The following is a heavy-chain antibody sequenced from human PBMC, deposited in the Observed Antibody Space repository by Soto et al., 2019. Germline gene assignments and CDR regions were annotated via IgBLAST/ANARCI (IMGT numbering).Heavy chain of an antibody. J-gene: IGHJ6*02. CDR2: IYYSGYT. V-gene: IGHV4-39*01. D-gene: IGHD3-16*01. CDR1: GGSISSSSYY. CDR3: ARHNGPLYVGYYSDMDV. Sequence: QLQLQESGPGLVKPSETLSLTCTVSGGSISSSSYYWGWIRQPPGKGLEWIGSIYYSGYTYYNPSLKSRVPISVDTSKNQFSLKLSSVTAADTAVYYCARHNGPLYVGYYSDMDVWGQGTTVTVSS.